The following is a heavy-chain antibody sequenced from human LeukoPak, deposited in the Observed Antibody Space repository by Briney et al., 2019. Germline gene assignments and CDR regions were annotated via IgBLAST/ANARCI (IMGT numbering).Heavy chain of an antibody. D-gene: IGHD2-15*01. Sequence: GGSLRLSCAVSGFTFSSYAISWVRQAPGKGLEWVAAIGVGGGGSTYYADSVKGRFTISRDNSKNTLYLQMNSLRAEDTAVYYCARDKVGQYCSGGSCYEYYYYYGMDVWGQGTTVTVSS. J-gene: IGHJ6*02. CDR2: IGVGGGGST. CDR1: GFTFSSYA. CDR3: ARDKVGQYCSGGSCYEYYYYYGMDV. V-gene: IGHV3-23*01.